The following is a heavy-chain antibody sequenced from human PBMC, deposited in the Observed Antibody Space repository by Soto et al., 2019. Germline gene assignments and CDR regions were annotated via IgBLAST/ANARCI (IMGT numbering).Heavy chain of an antibody. Sequence: PGGSLRLSCAASGFTFSSYAMSWVRQAPGKGLEWVSAISGSGGSTYYADSVKGRFTISRDNSKNTLYLQMNSLRAEDTAVYYCAKPSSQAIWVRRIISDAFDIWGQGTMVTVS. CDR1: GFTFSSYA. CDR2: ISGSGGST. D-gene: IGHD3-10*01. CDR3: AKPSSQAIWVRRIISDAFDI. V-gene: IGHV3-23*01. J-gene: IGHJ3*02.